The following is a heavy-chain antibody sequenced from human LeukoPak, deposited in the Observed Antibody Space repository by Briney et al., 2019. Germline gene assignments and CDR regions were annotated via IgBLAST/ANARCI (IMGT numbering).Heavy chain of an antibody. CDR2: IYTSGGT. CDR3: ARLTRLSTSPDRYYLDY. D-gene: IGHD6-6*01. J-gene: IGHJ4*02. CDR1: CDSISSYY. V-gene: IGHV4-4*09. Sequence: SETLSLTCTVSCDSISSYYWSWIRQPPGKGLEGIGYIYTSGGTNYIPSLKGRVTISIDTSKNQFSLKLSSVTAADSAVYYCARLTRLSTSPDRYYLDYWGQGTLVTVSS.